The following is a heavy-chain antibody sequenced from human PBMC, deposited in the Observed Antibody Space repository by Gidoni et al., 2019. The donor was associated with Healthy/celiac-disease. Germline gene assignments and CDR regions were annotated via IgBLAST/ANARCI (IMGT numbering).Heavy chain of an antibody. CDR2: IYYSGST. J-gene: IGHJ6*02. Sequence: QVQLQESGPGLVKPSETLSLTCTVSGGSVSSGSYYWSWIRQPPGKGLEWIGYIYYSGSTNYNPSLKSRVTISVDTSKNQFSLKLSSVTAADTAVYYCARIGLAALDYYGMDVWGQGTTVTVSS. CDR3: ARIGLAALDYYGMDV. V-gene: IGHV4-61*01. CDR1: GGSVSSGSYY. D-gene: IGHD6-13*01.